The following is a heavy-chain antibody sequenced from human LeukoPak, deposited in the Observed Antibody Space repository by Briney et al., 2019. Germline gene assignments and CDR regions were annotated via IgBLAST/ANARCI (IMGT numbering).Heavy chain of an antibody. J-gene: IGHJ4*02. V-gene: IGHV1-3*01. CDR3: ARCDYVWGSYRPYYFDY. CDR1: GYTFTSYA. Sequence: SGGSLRLSRAASGYTFTSYAMHWVRQAPGQRLEWMGWINAGNGNTEYSQKFQGRVTITRDTSASTAYMELSSLRSEDTAVYYCARCDYVWGSYRPYYFDYWGQGTLVTVSS. D-gene: IGHD3-16*02. CDR2: INAGNGNT.